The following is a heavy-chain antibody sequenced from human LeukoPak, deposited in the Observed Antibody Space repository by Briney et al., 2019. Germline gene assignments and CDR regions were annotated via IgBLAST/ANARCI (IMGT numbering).Heavy chain of an antibody. Sequence: SETLSLTCTVSGASIISDTYYWGWIRQPPGKGLEWIGSIYYSGSTYYSPSLKSRVTMSVDPSTNQFSLKLISVTAADTALYYCARNFYASSGYYLDDFYFDFWGQGTLVTVSS. V-gene: IGHV4-39*07. J-gene: IGHJ4*02. CDR3: ARNFYASSGYYLDDFYFDF. CDR2: IYYSGST. CDR1: GASIISDTYY. D-gene: IGHD3-22*01.